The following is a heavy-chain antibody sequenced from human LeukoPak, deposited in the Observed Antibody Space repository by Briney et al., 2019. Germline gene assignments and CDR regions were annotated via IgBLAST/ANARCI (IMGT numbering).Heavy chain of an antibody. Sequence: SVKVSCKAFGGTFSSYAISWVRQAPGQGLEWMGGIIPIFGTANYAQKFQGRVTITADESTSTAYMELSSLRSEDTAVYYCGRYCSSTSCPEGAFDIWGQGTMVTVSS. CDR1: GGTFSSYA. V-gene: IGHV1-69*01. J-gene: IGHJ3*02. CDR3: GRYCSSTSCPEGAFDI. CDR2: IIPIFGTA. D-gene: IGHD2-2*01.